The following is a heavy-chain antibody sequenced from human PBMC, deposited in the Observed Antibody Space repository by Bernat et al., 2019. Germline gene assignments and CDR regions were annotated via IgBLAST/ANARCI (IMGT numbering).Heavy chain of an antibody. CDR1: GFTFSSYG. D-gene: IGHD3-9*01. CDR3: AREGPYDILTGLPDAFDI. CDR2: IWYDGSNK. V-gene: IGHV3-33*01. Sequence: QVQLVESGGGVVQPGRSLRLSCAASGFTFSSYGMHWVRQAPGKGLEWVAVIWYDGSNKYYADSVKGRFTISRDNSKNTLYLQMNSLRAEDTAVYYCAREGPYDILTGLPDAFDIWGQGTMVTVSS. J-gene: IGHJ3*02.